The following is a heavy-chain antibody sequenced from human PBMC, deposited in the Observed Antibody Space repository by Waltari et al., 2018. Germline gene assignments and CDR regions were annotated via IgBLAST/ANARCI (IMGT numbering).Heavy chain of an antibody. Sequence: HLVESGGGLVQPGGSLRLSCAPSGLPFSNSWMDWVRQAPGKGLEWVANIKPDGSESHYVDSVQGRFTVSRDNTQNLLYLQMNTLRVDDTAVYYCSLSLNSWGQGTLVTVSP. CDR3: SLSLNS. CDR2: IKPDGSES. V-gene: IGHV3-7*01. CDR1: GLPFSNSW. J-gene: IGHJ4*02.